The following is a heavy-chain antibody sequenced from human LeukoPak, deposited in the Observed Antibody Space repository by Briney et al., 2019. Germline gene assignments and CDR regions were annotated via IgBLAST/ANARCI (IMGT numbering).Heavy chain of an antibody. CDR1: GGSFSGYY. V-gene: IGHV4-34*01. CDR3: AHTPAHNYYYYYMDV. CDR2: INHSGST. J-gene: IGHJ6*03. Sequence: TSETLSLTCAVYGGSFSGYYWSWIRQPPGKGLEWIGEINHSGSTNYNPSLKSRVTISVDTSKNQFSLKLSSVTAADTAVYYCAHTPAHNYYYYYMDVWGKGTTVTVSS. D-gene: IGHD5-24*01.